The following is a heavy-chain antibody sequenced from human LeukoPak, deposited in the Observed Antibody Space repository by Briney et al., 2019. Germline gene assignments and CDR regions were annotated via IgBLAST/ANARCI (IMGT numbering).Heavy chain of an antibody. CDR3: AKTYYYDPFDF. D-gene: IGHD3-22*01. V-gene: IGHV4-39*01. CDR1: AGSIFTSGYY. J-gene: IGHJ4*02. CDR2: IYYSGST. Sequence: SETLSLTCTVSAGSIFTSGYYWGWIRQPPGKRLEWIGNIYYSGSTYYNPSLKSRVTISVDTSKNQFSLKLNSVTAADTAVYYCAKTYYYDPFDFWGQGTLVTVSS.